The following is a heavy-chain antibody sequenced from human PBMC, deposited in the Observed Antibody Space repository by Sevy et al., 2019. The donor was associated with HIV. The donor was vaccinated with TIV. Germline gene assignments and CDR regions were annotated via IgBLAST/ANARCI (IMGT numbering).Heavy chain of an antibody. CDR1: GYTLTEFS. CDR2: FDPEDGET. D-gene: IGHD3-22*01. Sequence: ASVKVSCKVSGYTLTEFSMHWVRQAPGKGLEWMGTFDPEDGETIYAQKFQGRVTMTEDTSTDTASMELSSLRSEDTAVYYCATTKDYYDSSGYPFDYWGHGTLVTVSS. CDR3: ATTKDYYDSSGYPFDY. V-gene: IGHV1-24*01. J-gene: IGHJ4*01.